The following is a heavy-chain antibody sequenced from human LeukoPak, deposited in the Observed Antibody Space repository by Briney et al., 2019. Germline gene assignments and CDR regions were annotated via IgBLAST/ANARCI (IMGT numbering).Heavy chain of an antibody. V-gene: IGHV3-48*02. CDR3: ARDLNWAFDY. J-gene: IGHJ4*02. CDR2: ISTSSSII. D-gene: IGHD1-1*01. CDR1: GFTFSSYN. Sequence: GGSLRLSCAASGFTFSSYNMNWVRQAPGKGLEWVSYISTSSSIIYYADSVQGRFTISRDNAKNSLSLQMSSLRDDDTAVYYCARDLNWAFDYWGQGTLVTVSS.